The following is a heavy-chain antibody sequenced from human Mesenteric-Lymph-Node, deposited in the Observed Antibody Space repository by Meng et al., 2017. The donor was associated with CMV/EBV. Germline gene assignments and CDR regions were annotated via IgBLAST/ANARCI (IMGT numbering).Heavy chain of an antibody. J-gene: IGHJ4*02. CDR1: GVTFSSYG. D-gene: IGHD5-18*01. V-gene: IGHV3-33*01. CDR2: IWYDGSNK. CDR3: ARSRGYSYGYCL. Sequence: CAASGVTFSSYGMHWVRQAPGKGLEWVAVIWYDGSNKYYADSVKGRFTISRDNSKNTLYLQMNSLRAEDTAVYYCARSRGYSYGYCLWGQGTLVTVSS.